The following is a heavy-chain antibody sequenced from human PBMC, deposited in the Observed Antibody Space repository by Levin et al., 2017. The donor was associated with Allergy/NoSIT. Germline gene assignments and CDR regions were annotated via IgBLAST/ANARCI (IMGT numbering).Heavy chain of an antibody. Sequence: GGSLRLSCAASGFTFSSYWMSWVRQAPGKGLEWVANIKQDGSEKYYVDSVKGRFTISRDNAKNSLYLQMNSLRAEDTAVYYCAREGDYDIFGNNAFDIWGQGTMVTVSS. CDR2: IKQDGSEK. V-gene: IGHV3-7*04. D-gene: IGHD3-9*01. J-gene: IGHJ3*02. CDR3: AREGDYDIFGNNAFDI. CDR1: GFTFSSYW.